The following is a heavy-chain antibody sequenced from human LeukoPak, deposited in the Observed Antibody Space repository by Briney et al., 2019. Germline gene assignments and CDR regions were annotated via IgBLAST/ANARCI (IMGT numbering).Heavy chain of an antibody. D-gene: IGHD6-19*01. J-gene: IGHJ3*02. CDR3: ARGDKHSSGWYRLGNDAFDI. CDR1: ELTFSVYA. V-gene: IGHV3-30*01. Sequence: GWSLTLAPAASELTFSVYAMNGVRRARGKGLEGVAVIPNDGSKTYYADPVKGRFTISRDHSKNTLYLQMNSLRAEDTAGYYCARGDKHSSGWYRLGNDAFDIWGQGTMVTVSS. CDR2: IPNDGSKT.